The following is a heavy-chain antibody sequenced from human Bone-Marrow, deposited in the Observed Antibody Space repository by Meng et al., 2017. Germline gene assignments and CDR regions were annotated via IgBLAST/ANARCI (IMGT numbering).Heavy chain of an antibody. J-gene: IGHJ4*02. V-gene: IGHV1-69*05. Sequence: SVKVSCKASGGTFSSYAISWVRQAPGQGLEWMGGIIPIFGTANYAQKFQGRVTITTDESTSTAYMELSSLRSEDTAVYYCARTDSIAAAGTRTKPKYYFDYWGQGTLVTVSS. CDR1: GGTFSSYA. D-gene: IGHD6-13*01. CDR3: ARTDSIAAAGTRTKPKYYFDY. CDR2: IIPIFGTA.